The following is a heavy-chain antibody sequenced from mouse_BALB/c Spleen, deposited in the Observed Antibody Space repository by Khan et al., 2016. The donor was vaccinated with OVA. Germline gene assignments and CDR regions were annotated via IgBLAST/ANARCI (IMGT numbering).Heavy chain of an antibody. J-gene: IGHJ3*01. D-gene: IGHD1-1*02. CDR1: GYTFTSYY. Sequence: VQLQQSGAELVKPGASVKLSCRASGYTFTSYYMHWVKQRPGQGLEWIGEINPSNGDSNFNEKFRSRATLTVDNSSKTANMQLSSLTSEDSAVYYCIRSGYGAFAYWGQGTLVTVSA. CDR3: IRSGYGAFAY. V-gene: IGHV1S81*02. CDR2: INPSNGDS.